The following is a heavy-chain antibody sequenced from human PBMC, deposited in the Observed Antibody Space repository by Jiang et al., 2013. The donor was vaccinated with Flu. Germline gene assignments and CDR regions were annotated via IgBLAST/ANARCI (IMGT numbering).Heavy chain of an antibody. CDR2: IDWDDDK. V-gene: IGHV2-70*01. CDR1: GFSLSTSGMC. D-gene: IGHD4-23*01. CDR3: ARTTVVTPGGYYYYYMDV. J-gene: IGHJ6*03. Sequence: PTQTLTLTCTFSGFSLSTSGMCVSWIRQPPGKALEWLALIDWDDDKYYSTSLKTRLTISKDTSKNQVVLTMTNMDPVDTATYYCARTTVVTPGGYYYYYMDVWGKGTTVTVSS.